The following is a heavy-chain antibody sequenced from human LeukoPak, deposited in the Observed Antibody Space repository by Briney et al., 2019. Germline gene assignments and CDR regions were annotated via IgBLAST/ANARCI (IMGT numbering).Heavy chain of an antibody. Sequence: GKSLRLSCAASGFTFSGYPIHWVRQAPGKGLEWVAVIWYDGSNKYYADSVKGRFTISRDNSKNTLYLQMNSLRAEDTAVYYCARDQAGGRYYYYGMDVWGQGTTVTVSS. CDR2: IWYDGSNK. CDR1: GFTFSGYP. D-gene: IGHD1-14*01. CDR3: ARDQAGGRYYYYGMDV. J-gene: IGHJ6*02. V-gene: IGHV3-33*01.